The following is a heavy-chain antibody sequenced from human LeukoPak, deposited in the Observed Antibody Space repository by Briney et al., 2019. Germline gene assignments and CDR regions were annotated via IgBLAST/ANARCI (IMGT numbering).Heavy chain of an antibody. CDR1: GFTFRSYS. Sequence: PGGSLRLSCAASGFTFRSYSMNWVRQAPGKGLEWVSSISSSSSYIYYADSVKGRFTISRDNAKNSLYLQMNSLRAEDTAVYYCARDSSYGDYYYYYGMDVWGQGTTVTVSS. CDR3: ARDSSYGDYYYYYGMDV. J-gene: IGHJ6*02. CDR2: ISSSSSYI. D-gene: IGHD4-17*01. V-gene: IGHV3-21*01.